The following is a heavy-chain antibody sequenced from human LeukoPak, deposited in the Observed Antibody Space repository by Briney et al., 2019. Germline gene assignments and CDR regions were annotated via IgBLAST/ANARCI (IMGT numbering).Heavy chain of an antibody. CDR2: ISGSGGST. V-gene: IGHV3-23*01. CDR1: GFTFSNYA. CDR3: AKVVGFYYDSSGFPDY. Sequence: GGSLRLSCAASGFTFSNYAMSWVRQAPGKGLEWVSAISGSGGSTYYADSVKGRLTISRDNSKNTLYLQMNSLRAEDTAVYYCAKVVGFYYDSSGFPDYWGQGTLVTVSS. J-gene: IGHJ4*02. D-gene: IGHD3-22*01.